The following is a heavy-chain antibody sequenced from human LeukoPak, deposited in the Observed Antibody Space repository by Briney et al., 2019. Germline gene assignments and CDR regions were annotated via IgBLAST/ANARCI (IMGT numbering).Heavy chain of an antibody. J-gene: IGHJ3*02. V-gene: IGHV4-39*07. CDR3: ARSAPSSGYSYGWGAFDI. D-gene: IGHD5-18*01. Sequence: SETLSLTCTVSGGSISSSSYYWGWIRQPPGKGLEWIGSIYYSGSTYYNPSLKSRVTISLDTSKNQFSLKLSSVTAADTAVYYCARSAPSSGYSYGWGAFDIWGQGTMVTVSS. CDR2: IYYSGST. CDR1: GGSISSSSYY.